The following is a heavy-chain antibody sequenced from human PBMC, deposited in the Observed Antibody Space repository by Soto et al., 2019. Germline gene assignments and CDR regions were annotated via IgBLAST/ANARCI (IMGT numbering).Heavy chain of an antibody. CDR1: GFSFITTGVG. Sequence: QITLKESGPTLVKPTQTLTLTCTFSGFSFITTGVGVGWVRQSPGKALEWLALIYWDDDKRYTPSLKSRLTLTKDTSQNQVVFSMTNMEPVDTATYYWARADYGDIVCEYWGQGTLVTVSS. J-gene: IGHJ4*02. D-gene: IGHD4-17*01. CDR2: IYWDDDK. V-gene: IGHV2-5*02. CDR3: ARADYGDIVCEY.